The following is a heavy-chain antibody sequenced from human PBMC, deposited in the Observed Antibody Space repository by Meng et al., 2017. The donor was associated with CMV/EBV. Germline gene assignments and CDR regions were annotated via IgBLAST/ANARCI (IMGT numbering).Heavy chain of an antibody. D-gene: IGHD3-3*01. V-gene: IGHV4-39*07. Sequence: SETLSLTCTVSGGSISSSSYYWGWIRQPPGKGLEWIGSIYYSGSTYYNPSLKSRVTISVDTSKNQFSLKLSSVTAADTAVYYCARDSRGLEASITMFGYTSAVAFDIWGQGTMVTVSS. J-gene: IGHJ3*02. CDR3: ARDSRGLEASITMFGYTSAVAFDI. CDR1: GGSISSSSYY. CDR2: IYYSGST.